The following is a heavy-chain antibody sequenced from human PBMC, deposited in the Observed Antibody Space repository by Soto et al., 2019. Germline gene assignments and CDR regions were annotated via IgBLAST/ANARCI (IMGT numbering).Heavy chain of an antibody. CDR1: GYTFTSYG. CDR3: ARTATGYSSSWYSSYYGMDV. V-gene: IGHV1-18*01. CDR2: ISAYNGNT. D-gene: IGHD6-13*01. Sequence: QVQLVQSGAEVKKPGASVKVSCKASGYTFTSYGISWVRQAPGQGLEWMGWISAYNGNTNYAQKLQGRVTMTTDTSTSTADMELRSLRSDDTAVYYCARTATGYSSSWYSSYYGMDVWGQGTTVTVSS. J-gene: IGHJ6*02.